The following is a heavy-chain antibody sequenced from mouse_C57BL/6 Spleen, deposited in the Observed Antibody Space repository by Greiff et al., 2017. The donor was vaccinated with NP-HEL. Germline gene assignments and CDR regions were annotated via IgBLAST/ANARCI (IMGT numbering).Heavy chain of an antibody. Sequence: VQLQQSGAELVRPGASVKLSCKASGYTFTDYYINWVKQRPGQGLEWIARIYPGSGNTYYNEKFKGKATLTAEKSSSTAYMQLSSLTSEDSAVYFCARDGSSPWFAYWGQGTLVTVSA. V-gene: IGHV1-76*01. CDR3: ARDGSSPWFAY. CDR1: GYTFTDYY. D-gene: IGHD1-1*01. CDR2: IYPGSGNT. J-gene: IGHJ3*01.